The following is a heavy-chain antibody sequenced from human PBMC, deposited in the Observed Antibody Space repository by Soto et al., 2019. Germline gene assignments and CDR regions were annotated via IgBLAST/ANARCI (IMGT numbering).Heavy chain of an antibody. CDR1: GFTFSSYA. Sequence: QVQLVESGGGVVQPGRSLRLSCAASGFTFSSYAMHWVRQAPGKGLEWVAVISYDGSNKYYADSVKGRFTISRDNSKNTLYLQMSSLRAEDTAVYYCARAGSSGWYNYFDYWGQGTLVTVSS. D-gene: IGHD6-19*01. J-gene: IGHJ4*02. CDR3: ARAGSSGWYNYFDY. V-gene: IGHV3-30-3*01. CDR2: ISYDGSNK.